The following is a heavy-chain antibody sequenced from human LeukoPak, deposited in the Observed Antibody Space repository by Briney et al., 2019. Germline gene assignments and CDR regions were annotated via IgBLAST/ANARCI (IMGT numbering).Heavy chain of an antibody. Sequence: GGSLLLSFASAGFTFSSYAMRGGRAAAGKGVGGVSAISGSGGSTYYAGSGKGGFTICRNNSKKTWYLQMNSLRAEDMAVYYCAKEWAGYYYYMDVWGKGTTATVSS. V-gene: IGHV3-23*01. D-gene: IGHD1-26*01. CDR2: ISGSGGST. CDR3: AKEWAGYYYYMDV. CDR1: GFTFSSYA. J-gene: IGHJ6*03.